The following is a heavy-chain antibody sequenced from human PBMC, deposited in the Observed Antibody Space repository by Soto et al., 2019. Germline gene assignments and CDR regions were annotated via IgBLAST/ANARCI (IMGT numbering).Heavy chain of an antibody. Sequence: PGESLKISCKGSGYSFTSYWISWVRQMPGKGLEWMGRIDPSDSYTNYSPSFQGHVTISADKSISTAYLQWSSLKASDTAMYYCARQRARNYYYYYGVDVWGQGTTVTVSS. CDR1: GYSFTSYW. J-gene: IGHJ6*02. V-gene: IGHV5-10-1*01. CDR3: ARQRARNYYYYYGVDV. CDR2: IDPSDSYT.